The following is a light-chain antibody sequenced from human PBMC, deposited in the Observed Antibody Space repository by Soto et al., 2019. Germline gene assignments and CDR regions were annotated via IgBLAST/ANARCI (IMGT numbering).Light chain of an antibody. J-gene: IGLJ1*01. CDR1: SSDVGGYNY. V-gene: IGLV2-11*01. Sequence: QSALTQPRSVSGSPGQSLTISCTGTSSDVGGYNYVSWYQQYPGKVPKLMIYDVTKRPSGVPDRFSGSKSGNTASLTISGLQDEDEADYYCCSHAGSYTYVFGTGTKLTVL. CDR3: CSHAGSYTYV. CDR2: DVT.